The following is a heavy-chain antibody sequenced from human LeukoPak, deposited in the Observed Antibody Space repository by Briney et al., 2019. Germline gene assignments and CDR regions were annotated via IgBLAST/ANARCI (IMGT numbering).Heavy chain of an antibody. CDR2: IYTSGCT. D-gene: IGHD3-10*01. CDR1: GDSISSSY. J-gene: IGHJ6*03. V-gene: IGHV4-4*07. CDR3: ARVTGMVRGAHWPHRGYYYYYMDV. Sequence: SETLSLTCTVSGDSISSSYWSWIRQSAGKGLEYIGRIYTSGCTNYNPSLKSRVTMSVDTSKDQFSLKLSSVTAADTAVYYCARVTGMVRGAHWPHRGYYYYYMDVWGQGTLVTVS.